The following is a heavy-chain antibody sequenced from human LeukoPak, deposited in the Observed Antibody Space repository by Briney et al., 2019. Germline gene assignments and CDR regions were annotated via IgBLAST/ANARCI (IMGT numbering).Heavy chain of an antibody. CDR2: IRSKAYGGTT. Sequence: QPGRSLRLSCTASGFTFGDYAMSWVRQAPGKGLEWVGFIRSKAYGGTTEYAASVKGRFTISRDDSKSIAYLQMNSLKTEDTAVYYCTRGGVDYYYYYMGVWGKGTTVTVSS. V-gene: IGHV3-49*04. CDR1: GFTFGDYA. CDR3: TRGGVDYYYYYMGV. D-gene: IGHD2-15*01. J-gene: IGHJ6*03.